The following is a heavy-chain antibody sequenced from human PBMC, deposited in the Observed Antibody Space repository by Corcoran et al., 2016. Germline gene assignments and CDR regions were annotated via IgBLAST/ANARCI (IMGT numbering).Heavy chain of an antibody. Sequence: QVQLQQWGAGLLTPSETLSLTCAVYGGSFSGYYWSWSREPPGKGLEWVGEINHSGSTNYNPSLTGRVTISVETSKNQFSLKLSSVTAADTAVYYCATEMATRSFDYWGQGTLVTVSS. CDR3: ATEMATRSFDY. CDR1: GGSFSGYY. D-gene: IGHD5-12*01. V-gene: IGHV4-34*01. CDR2: INHSGST. J-gene: IGHJ4*02.